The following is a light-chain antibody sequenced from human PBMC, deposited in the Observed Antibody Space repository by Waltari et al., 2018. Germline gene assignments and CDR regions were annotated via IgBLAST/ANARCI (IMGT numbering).Light chain of an antibody. CDR3: CSYAGGYTFWV. Sequence: QSALTQPRPVSGSPGQSVTVSCTGTSSDVGGYNYVAWYQQHPGKAPQLMIYSVSKRPAGVPDRFSGSKSGNTASLTISGLQAEDEADYYCCSYAGGYTFWVFGGGTKLTVL. J-gene: IGLJ3*02. CDR2: SVS. CDR1: SSDVGGYNY. V-gene: IGLV2-11*01.